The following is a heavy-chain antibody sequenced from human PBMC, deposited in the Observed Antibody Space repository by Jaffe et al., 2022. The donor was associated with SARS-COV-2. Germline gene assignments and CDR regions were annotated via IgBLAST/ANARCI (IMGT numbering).Heavy chain of an antibody. CDR2: IDANNGRT. J-gene: IGHJ4*02. CDR1: GYTFTKNA. CDR3: ARGRWSVTSASYYLDY. Sequence: QVQLVQSGAEVKMPGASVKVSCKASGYTFTKNAVNWVRQAPGQRLEWMGWIDANNGRTKFSQKFQGRVTITRDTSASIAFMEMRGLRSEDTAVYYCARGRWSVTSASYYLDYWGQGTLVTVSS. D-gene: IGHD3-3*01. V-gene: IGHV1-3*01.